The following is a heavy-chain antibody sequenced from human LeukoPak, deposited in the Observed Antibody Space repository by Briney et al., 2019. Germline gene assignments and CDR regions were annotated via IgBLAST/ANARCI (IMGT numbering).Heavy chain of an antibody. CDR3: AVGAVAGRRPLDY. V-gene: IGHV1-18*01. J-gene: IGHJ4*02. CDR1: GYTFTSYG. D-gene: IGHD6-19*01. CDR2: ISAYNGNT. Sequence: GASVQVSCKATGYTFTSYGISWVRQAPGQWLEWMGWISAYNGNTNYAQKLQGRVTMTTDTSTSTAYMELRSLRSDDTAVYYCAVGAVAGRRPLDYWGQGTLVTVSS.